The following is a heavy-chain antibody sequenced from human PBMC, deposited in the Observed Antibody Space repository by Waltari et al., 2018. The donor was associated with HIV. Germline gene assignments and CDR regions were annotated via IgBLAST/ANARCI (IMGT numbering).Heavy chain of an antibody. CDR3: ARDLSSSGWYFGY. V-gene: IGHV3-7*04. CDR2: IKQDGSEK. Sequence: EVQLVESGGGLVQPGGSLRLSCAASGFTFSSYWMSWVRQAPGKGLEWVANIKQDGSEKYYVDSVKGRFTISRDNAKNSLYLQMNSLRAEDTAVYYCARDLSSSGWYFGYWGQGTLVTVSS. J-gene: IGHJ4*02. D-gene: IGHD6-19*01. CDR1: GFTFSSYW.